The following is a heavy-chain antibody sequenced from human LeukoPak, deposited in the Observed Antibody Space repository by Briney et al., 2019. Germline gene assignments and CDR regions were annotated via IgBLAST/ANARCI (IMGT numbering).Heavy chain of an antibody. CDR1: GFTFSGFW. CDR3: AKDIGHSSGYYFDY. Sequence: GGSLRLSCAASGFTFSGFWMHWVRQAPGKGLEWVSGISRNSGSIGYADSVKGRFTISRDNAKNSLYLQMNSLRAEDTALYYCAKDIGHSSGYYFDYWGQGTLVTVSS. CDR2: ISRNSGSI. D-gene: IGHD3-22*01. V-gene: IGHV3-9*01. J-gene: IGHJ4*02.